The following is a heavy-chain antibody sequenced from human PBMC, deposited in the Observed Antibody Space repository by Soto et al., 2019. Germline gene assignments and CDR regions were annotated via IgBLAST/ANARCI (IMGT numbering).Heavy chain of an antibody. V-gene: IGHV4-30-4*08. CDR1: GGSISGAACY. CDR2: ISHSGST. J-gene: IGHJ5*02. CDR3: ARRLDLWSRSLFDP. Sequence: SETLSVTCTVSGGSISGAACYWSWIRQHPGKGLEWIGYISHSGSTYYNPSLKSRVMMSVDVSKNQFSLKLSSVTAADTAVFYCARRLDLWSRSLFDPWGQGTLVTVS. D-gene: IGHD3-3*01.